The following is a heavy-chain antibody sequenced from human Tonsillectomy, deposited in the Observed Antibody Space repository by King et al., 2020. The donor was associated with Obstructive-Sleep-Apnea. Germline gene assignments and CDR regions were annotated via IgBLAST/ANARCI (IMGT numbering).Heavy chain of an antibody. V-gene: IGHV3-33*01. D-gene: IGHD4-23*01. CDR3: ARGGYGGPYYYYGMDV. CDR2: RWYEGGNK. CDR1: GFTFSSYG. J-gene: IGHJ6*02. Sequence: VQLVESGGGVVQPGRSLILSCAASGFTFSSYGMRWVLQAPGKRLQGVAGRWYEGGNKYYAASVKGRFTISRDNSKNTLYLKMNSLRAADTAVYYCARGGYGGPYYYYGMDVWGQGTTVTVSS.